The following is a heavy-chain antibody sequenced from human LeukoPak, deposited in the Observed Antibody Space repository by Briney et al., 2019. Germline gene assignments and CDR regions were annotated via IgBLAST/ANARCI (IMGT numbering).Heavy chain of an antibody. CDR2: FDPEDGET. Sequence: ASVKVSCTVSGYTPTELSMHWVRQAPGKGLEWMGGFDPEDGETISAQKFQGSVTMTEDTSTDTAYMELSSLRSEDTAVYYGATRRPNYDILTGYYRNYFDYWGQGTLVIVSS. D-gene: IGHD3-9*01. J-gene: IGHJ4*02. CDR1: GYTPTELS. CDR3: ATRRPNYDILTGYYRNYFDY. V-gene: IGHV1-24*01.